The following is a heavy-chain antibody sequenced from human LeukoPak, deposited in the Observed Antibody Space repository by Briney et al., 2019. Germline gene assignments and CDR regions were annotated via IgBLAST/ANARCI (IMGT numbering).Heavy chain of an antibody. CDR1: GFTFSTYG. D-gene: IGHD1-26*01. CDR2: IRYDESNK. J-gene: IGHJ4*02. CDR3: AKKAGSYDHFDY. V-gene: IGHV3-30*02. Sequence: GGSLRLSCAASGFTFSTYGMHWVRQPPGTGLGWVAYIRYDESNKYYADSVKGRLTISRDNSKNTLYLQMNNVRAEDTAVYYCAKKAGSYDHFDYWGQGTLVTVSS.